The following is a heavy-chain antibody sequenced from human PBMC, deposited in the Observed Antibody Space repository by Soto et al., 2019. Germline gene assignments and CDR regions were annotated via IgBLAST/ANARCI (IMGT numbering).Heavy chain of an antibody. CDR1: GYSFASHW. Sequence: PGESLKISCKGSGYSFASHWVAWVRQMPEKGLEWIGTIYPGDSDTKYSSAFRGHVTISADTSVSTAYLQWRSLEATDIAIYYCARYSGSYWHYLDFWGQGTLVTVSS. D-gene: IGHD1-26*01. V-gene: IGHV5-51*01. CDR2: IYPGDSDT. CDR3: ARYSGSYWHYLDF. J-gene: IGHJ4*02.